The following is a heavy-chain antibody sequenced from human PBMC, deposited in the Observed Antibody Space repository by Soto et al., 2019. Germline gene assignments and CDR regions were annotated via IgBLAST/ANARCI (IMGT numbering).Heavy chain of an antibody. V-gene: IGHV1-69*06. CDR2: IIPIFGTA. D-gene: IGHD3-22*01. CDR3: AAGYDSSGPRRLDAFDI. CDR1: GGTFSSYA. J-gene: IGHJ3*02. Sequence: SVKVSCKASGGTFSSYAISWVRQAPGQGLEWMGGIIPIFGTANYAQKLQGRVTITADKSTSTAYMEMSSLRSEDTAVYYCAAGYDSSGPRRLDAFDIWGQGTMVTVSS.